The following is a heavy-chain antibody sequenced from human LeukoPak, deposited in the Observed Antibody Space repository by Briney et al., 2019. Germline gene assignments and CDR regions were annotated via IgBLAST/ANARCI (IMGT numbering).Heavy chain of an antibody. Sequence: GESLQISCKGSGYSFTSYWISWGRRLPGKGLEWMGRIDTSDSYTNYSPSFQGHVTISADKSISTAYLQWSSLKAPDTAMYYCASSRIAAAGTFDYWGQGTLVTVSS. D-gene: IGHD6-13*01. CDR3: ASSRIAAAGTFDY. V-gene: IGHV5-10-1*01. J-gene: IGHJ4*02. CDR2: IDTSDSYT. CDR1: GYSFTSYW.